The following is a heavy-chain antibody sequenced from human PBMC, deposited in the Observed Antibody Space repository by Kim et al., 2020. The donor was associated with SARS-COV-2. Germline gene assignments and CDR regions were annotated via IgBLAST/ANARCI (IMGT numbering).Heavy chain of an antibody. CDR2: INHSGST. Sequence: SETLSLTCAVYGGSFSGYYWSWIRQPPGKGLEWIGEINHSGSTNYNPSLKSRVTISVDTSKNQFSLKLSSVTAADTAVYYCARGFPQAVFDYWGQGTLVT. J-gene: IGHJ4*02. CDR1: GGSFSGYY. CDR3: ARGFPQAVFDY. D-gene: IGHD6-25*01. V-gene: IGHV4-34*01.